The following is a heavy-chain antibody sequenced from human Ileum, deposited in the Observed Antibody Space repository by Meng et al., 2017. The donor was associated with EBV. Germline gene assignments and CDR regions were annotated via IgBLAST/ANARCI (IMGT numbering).Heavy chain of an antibody. Sequence: VQLVQSGDEVKKPGASVKVSCKASGYTFTNYDISWVRQATGQGLEWMGWMNPKTGTAHYAQKFQGRVSMTRDTSITTAYMELSSLTSEDTAVYYCVRTLERGDYWGQGTLVTVSS. CDR2: MNPKTGTA. CDR1: GYTFTNYD. V-gene: IGHV1-8*01. D-gene: IGHD5-24*01. J-gene: IGHJ4*02. CDR3: VRTLERGDY.